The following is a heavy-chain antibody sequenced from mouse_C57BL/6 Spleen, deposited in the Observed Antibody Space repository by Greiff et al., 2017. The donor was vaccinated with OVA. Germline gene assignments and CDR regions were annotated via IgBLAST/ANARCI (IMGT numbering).Heavy chain of an antibody. V-gene: IGHV1-82*01. Sequence: QVQLQQSGPELVKPGASVKISCKASGYAFSSSWMNWVKQRPGKGLEWIGRIYPGDGDTNYNGKFKGKATLTADKSSSTAYMQLSSLTSEDSAVYCCAREDLNYDYAMDYWGQGTSVTVSS. CDR3: AREDLNYDYAMDY. CDR1: GYAFSSSW. J-gene: IGHJ4*01. CDR2: IYPGDGDT. D-gene: IGHD2-1*01.